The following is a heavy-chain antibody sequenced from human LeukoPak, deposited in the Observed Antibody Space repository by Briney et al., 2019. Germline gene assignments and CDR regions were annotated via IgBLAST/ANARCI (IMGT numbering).Heavy chain of an antibody. J-gene: IGHJ4*02. CDR3: ARALYFDY. V-gene: IGHV3-7*02. Sequence: GGSLRLSCEASGFTFSSYWMSWVRQAPGKGLEWVANIKEDGSEKYYLDSVKGRFTISRDNAKNALYLQMNSLRAEDTAVYYCARALYFDYWGQGTLVTVSS. CDR1: GFTFSSYW. CDR2: IKEDGSEK.